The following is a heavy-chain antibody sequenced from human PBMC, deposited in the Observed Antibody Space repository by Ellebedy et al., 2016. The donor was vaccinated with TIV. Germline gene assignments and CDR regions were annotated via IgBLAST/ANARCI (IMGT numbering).Heavy chain of an antibody. Sequence: PGGSLRLSCAASGFTFSRNGMHWVRRAPGKGLEWVAIISYDGSNKYHADAVKGRFTISRDNSKNTLYLQMNSLRPEDTAVYYCAKARYSTGADAYDIWGQGTMVTVSS. CDR1: GFTFSRNG. CDR2: ISYDGSNK. D-gene: IGHD6-19*01. V-gene: IGHV3-30*18. CDR3: AKARYSTGADAYDI. J-gene: IGHJ3*02.